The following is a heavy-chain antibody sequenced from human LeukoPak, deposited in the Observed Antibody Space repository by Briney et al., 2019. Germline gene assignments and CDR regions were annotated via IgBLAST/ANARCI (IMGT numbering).Heavy chain of an antibody. Sequence: GGSLRLSCAGSGFTFSSYGIYWVRQAPGKGLEWVASIWYDGSKQLYIDSVKGRFTISRDDSKNTVFLQMNSPRAEDTAVYFCARDLSYGSGEFWGQGTLVTVSS. CDR3: ARDLSYGSGEF. CDR1: GFTFSSYG. J-gene: IGHJ4*02. CDR2: IWYDGSKQ. D-gene: IGHD3-10*01. V-gene: IGHV3-33*01.